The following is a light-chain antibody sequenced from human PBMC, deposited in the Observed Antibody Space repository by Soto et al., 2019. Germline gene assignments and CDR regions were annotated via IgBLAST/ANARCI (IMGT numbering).Light chain of an antibody. J-gene: IGKJ4*01. V-gene: IGKV3-20*01. CDR1: QSVSSSY. CDR3: QQYGSSPLT. CDR2: GAS. Sequence: EIVLTQSPGTLSLSPGERFTLSCSASQSVSSSYLAWYRQKPGQAPRLLIYGASTRATGIPDRFSGSGSGTDFTLTISRLEPEDFAVYYCQQYGSSPLTFGGGTKV.